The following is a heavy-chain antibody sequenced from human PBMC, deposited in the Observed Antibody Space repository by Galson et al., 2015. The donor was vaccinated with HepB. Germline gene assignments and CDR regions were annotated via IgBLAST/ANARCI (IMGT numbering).Heavy chain of an antibody. CDR1: GDSVSSNSAA. J-gene: IGHJ6*02. D-gene: IGHD6-6*01. CDR3: ARELTSSSSHDYYYYGMDV. Sequence: CAISGDSVSSNSAAWNWIRQSPSRGLERLGRTYYRSKWYNDYAVSVKSRITINPDTSKSQFSLQLNSVTPEDTAVYYCARELTSSSSHDYYYYGMDVWGQGTTVTVSS. V-gene: IGHV6-1*01. CDR2: TYYRSKWYN.